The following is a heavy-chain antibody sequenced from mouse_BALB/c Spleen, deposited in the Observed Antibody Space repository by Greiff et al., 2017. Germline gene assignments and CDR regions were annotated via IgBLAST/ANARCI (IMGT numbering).Heavy chain of an antibody. CDR2: ISDGGSYT. Sequence: EVHLVESGGGLVKPGGSLKLSCAASGFTFSDYYMYWVRQTPEKRLEWVATISDGGSYTYYPDSVKGRFTISRDNAKNNLYLQMSSLKSEDTAMYYCARGNRPFYAMDYWGQGTSVTVSS. J-gene: IGHJ4*01. D-gene: IGHD2-14*01. CDR1: GFTFSDYY. CDR3: ARGNRPFYAMDY. V-gene: IGHV5-4*02.